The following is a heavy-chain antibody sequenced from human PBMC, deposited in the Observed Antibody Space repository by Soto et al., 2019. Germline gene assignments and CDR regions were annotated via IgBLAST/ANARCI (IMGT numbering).Heavy chain of an antibody. Sequence: ASVKVSCKASGYTFTSYDINWVRQATGQGLEWMGWMNPNSGNTGYAQKFQGRVTMTRNTSISTAYMELSSLRSEDTAVYYCARVNRYCSGGSCYSNPNYYYYYGMDVWG. CDR2: MNPNSGNT. CDR1: GYTFTSYD. V-gene: IGHV1-8*01. CDR3: ARVNRYCSGGSCYSNPNYYYYYGMDV. D-gene: IGHD2-15*01. J-gene: IGHJ6*02.